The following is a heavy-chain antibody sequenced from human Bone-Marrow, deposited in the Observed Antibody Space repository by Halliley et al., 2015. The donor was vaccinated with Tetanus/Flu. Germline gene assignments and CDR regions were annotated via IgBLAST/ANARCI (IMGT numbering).Heavy chain of an antibody. CDR1: GFTFSHYA. Sequence: SLRLSCAASGFTFSHYAMSWVRQAPGKGLEWVSTISGSGDSTYYADSVKGRFTISRDNSKSTLYVQMSRPRGDDTAVYFCAKDLSRNNYWYFDIWGRGPLLTVSS. J-gene: IGHJ2*01. V-gene: IGHV3-23*01. CDR2: ISGSGDST. CDR3: AKDLSRNNYWYFDI.